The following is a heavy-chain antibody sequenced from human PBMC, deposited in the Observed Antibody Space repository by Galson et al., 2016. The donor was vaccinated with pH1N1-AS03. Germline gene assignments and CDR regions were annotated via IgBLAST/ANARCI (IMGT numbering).Heavy chain of an antibody. V-gene: IGHV3-48*03. CDR1: GFSLGSHE. CDR2: ITADGTSI. CDR3: SREVGRRDGYIWTSDAFDV. D-gene: IGHD5-24*01. J-gene: IGHJ3*01. Sequence: LRLSCAASGFSLGSHEMNWVRQAPGKGLEWISYITADGTSIKYAASVRGRFTITRDNANNLVFLYMSSLTGEDTGLYYCSREVGRRDGYIWTSDAFDVWGRGTTVIVSA.